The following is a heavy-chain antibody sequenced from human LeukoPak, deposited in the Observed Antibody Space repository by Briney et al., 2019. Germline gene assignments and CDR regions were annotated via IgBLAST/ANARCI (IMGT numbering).Heavy chain of an antibody. Sequence: GGSLRLSCAASGFTFSSYGMHWVRQAPGKGLEWVAVIWYDGSNKYYADSVKGRFTISRDNSKNTLYLQMNSLRAEDTAVYYCAKAHLRFVYYFDYWGQGTLVTVSS. CDR3: AKAHLRFVYYFDY. CDR1: GFTFSSYG. D-gene: IGHD3-10*01. CDR2: IWYDGSNK. J-gene: IGHJ4*02. V-gene: IGHV3-33*06.